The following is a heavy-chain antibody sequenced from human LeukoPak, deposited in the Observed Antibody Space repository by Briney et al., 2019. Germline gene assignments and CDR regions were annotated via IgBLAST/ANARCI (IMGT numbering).Heavy chain of an antibody. V-gene: IGHV3-30*03. J-gene: IGHJ3*02. CDR3: ARDYFCSSTSCSATGAFDT. CDR2: ISYDGSNE. Sequence: GGSLRLSCAASGFAFSIYGMHWVRQAPGKGLEWVAVISYDGSNEYYADSVKGRFTISRDNSKNTLYLQMNSLRPEDAAVYYCARDYFCSSTSCSATGAFDTWGQGTMVTVSS. D-gene: IGHD2-2*01. CDR1: GFAFSIYG.